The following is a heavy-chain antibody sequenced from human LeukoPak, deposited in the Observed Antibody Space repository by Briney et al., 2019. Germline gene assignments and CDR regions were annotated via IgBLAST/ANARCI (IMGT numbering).Heavy chain of an antibody. CDR3: ARGWPQLGYFDY. CDR2: INWSGGST. J-gene: IGHJ4*02. D-gene: IGHD5-24*01. CDR1: GFTFDDYD. V-gene: IGHV3-20*04. Sequence: PGGSLRLSCAASGFTFDDYDMSWVRQTPGRGLEWGSGINWSGGSTGYEDSVKGRFTVSRDNAKNSLYLHMNSLRAEDTALYYCARGWPQLGYFDYWGQGTLVTVSS.